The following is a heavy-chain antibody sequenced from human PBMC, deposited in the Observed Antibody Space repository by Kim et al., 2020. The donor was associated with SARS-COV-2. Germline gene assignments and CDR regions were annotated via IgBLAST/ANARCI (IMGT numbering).Heavy chain of an antibody. Sequence: GGSLRLSCAASGFTFNTSGMYWVRQAPGKGLEWVAVISYDGSNKYYADSVKGRFTISRDNSKKTLYLQMNSLRAEDTAVYYCGTAVLRGVNYYYYGMDVWGQGTTVTVSS. V-gene: IGHV3-30*03. CDR1: GFTFNTSG. J-gene: IGHJ6*02. D-gene: IGHD3-10*01. CDR2: ISYDGSNK. CDR3: GTAVLRGVNYYYYGMDV.